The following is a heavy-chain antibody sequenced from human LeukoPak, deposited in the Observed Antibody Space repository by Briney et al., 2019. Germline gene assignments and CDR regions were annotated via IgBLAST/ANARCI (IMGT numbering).Heavy chain of an antibody. CDR1: GGSISSYY. V-gene: IGHV4-4*07. J-gene: IGHJ2*01. CDR2: IYTSGST. CDR3: ARVPRVYCSGGSCPPYFDL. D-gene: IGHD2-15*01. Sequence: SETLSLTCTVSGGSISSYYWSWIRQPAGKGLEWIGRIYTSGSTNYTPSLKSRVTMSVDTSKNQFSLKLSSVTAADTAVYYCARVPRVYCSGGSCPPYFDLWGRGTLVTVSS.